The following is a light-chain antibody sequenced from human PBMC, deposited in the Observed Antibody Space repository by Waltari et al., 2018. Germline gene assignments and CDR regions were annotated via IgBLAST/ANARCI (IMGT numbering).Light chain of an antibody. CDR1: QSVGRT. J-gene: IGKJ1*01. Sequence: EIVLTQSPDTLSLSPGERATLSCRASQSVGRTLAWYQQKPGQAPRLLIYGASSRATDIPDRFSGSGSGTDFSLTINRLEPEDFAVYFCQHYVRLPATFGQGTKVEIK. CDR2: GAS. V-gene: IGKV3-20*01. CDR3: QHYVRLPAT.